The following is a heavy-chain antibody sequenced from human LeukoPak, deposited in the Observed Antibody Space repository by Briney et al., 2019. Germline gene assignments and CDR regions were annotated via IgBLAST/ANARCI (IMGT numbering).Heavy chain of an antibody. J-gene: IGHJ4*02. Sequence: QTGGSLRLSYAASGFTFRNYEMNWVRQPPGKGLGWVSYIRVSGYTTYYADSVKGRFTISRDNAKNSLDLQMNSLRAEDTAVYYCVRSYDSRGYFFYFDFWGQGTLVTVSS. CDR3: VRSYDSRGYFFYFDF. CDR2: IRVSGYTT. CDR1: GFTFRNYE. D-gene: IGHD3-22*01. V-gene: IGHV3-48*03.